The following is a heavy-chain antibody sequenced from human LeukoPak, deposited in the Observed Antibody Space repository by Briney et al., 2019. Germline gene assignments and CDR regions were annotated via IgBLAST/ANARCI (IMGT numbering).Heavy chain of an antibody. V-gene: IGHV4-59*01. Sequence: SETLSLTCTVSGGSISSYYWSWIRQPPGKGLEWIGYIYYSGSTNYNPPLTSRVTISVDTSKHQLSLKLSSVTAADTAVYYCARVQAYGGKGYFDYWGQGTLVTVSS. CDR3: ARVQAYGGKGYFDY. J-gene: IGHJ4*02. CDR1: GGSISSYY. CDR2: IYYSGST. D-gene: IGHD4-23*01.